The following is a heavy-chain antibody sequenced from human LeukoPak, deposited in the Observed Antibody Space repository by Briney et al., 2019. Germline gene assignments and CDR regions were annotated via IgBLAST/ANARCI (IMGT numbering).Heavy chain of an antibody. Sequence: PSETLSLTCGVSGGSVSSTNWWTWIRQPPGKGLEWIGEVHLDGRTNFNPSLKSRLTMSVDLSENHVSLKLTSVTAADTAVYYCARGGSFYRPLDYSGQGTLVTVSS. D-gene: IGHD6-13*01. V-gene: IGHV4-4*02. J-gene: IGHJ4*02. CDR2: VHLDGRT. CDR3: ARGGSFYRPLDY. CDR1: GGSVSSTNW.